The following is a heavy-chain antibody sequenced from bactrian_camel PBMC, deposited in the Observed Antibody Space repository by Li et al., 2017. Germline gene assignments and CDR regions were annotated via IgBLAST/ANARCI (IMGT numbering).Heavy chain of an antibody. Sequence: VESGGGLVQPGGSLRLSCVASGFTFSAYPMTWVRQRPGKGLEWVSYINSGGGSTFYADHVKGRFTISRDNAKNTVYLQMNSLQSDDTALYYCAADLEYNYWGQGTQVTVS. V-gene: IGHV3S35*01. CDR3: AADLEYNY. J-gene: IGHJ4*01. CDR2: INSGGGST. CDR1: GFTFSAYP.